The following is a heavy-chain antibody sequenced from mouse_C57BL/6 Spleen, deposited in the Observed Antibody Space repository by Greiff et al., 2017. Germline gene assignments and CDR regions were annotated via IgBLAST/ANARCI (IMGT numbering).Heavy chain of an antibody. Sequence: QVQLQQSGAELVKPGASVKLSCKASGYTFTEYTIHWVKQRSGQGLEWIGWFYPGSGSIKYNEKFKGKATLTADKSSSTVYMELSILTSEDSAVDVCARHEWYGNYHDYWGQGTTLTVSA. J-gene: IGHJ2*01. V-gene: IGHV1-62-2*01. CDR1: GYTFTEYT. D-gene: IGHD2-10*02. CDR2: FYPGSGSI. CDR3: ARHEWYGNYHDY.